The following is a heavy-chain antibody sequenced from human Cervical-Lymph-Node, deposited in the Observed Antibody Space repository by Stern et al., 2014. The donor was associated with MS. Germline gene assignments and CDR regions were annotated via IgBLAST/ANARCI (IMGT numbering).Heavy chain of an antibody. V-gene: IGHV3-64D*06. Sequence: VQLVESGGGLVQPGGSLGLSCSASGFPFSGFAMHWVPQAPGKGLEYVSVIRGNGGSTYYADSVKGRFTISRDNSKNTLYLQMSSLRAEDTAVYYCVKSPRMSVAARPGDFDYWGQGTLVTVSS. CDR2: IRGNGGST. CDR3: VKSPRMSVAARPGDFDY. CDR1: GFPFSGFA. J-gene: IGHJ4*02. D-gene: IGHD6-6*01.